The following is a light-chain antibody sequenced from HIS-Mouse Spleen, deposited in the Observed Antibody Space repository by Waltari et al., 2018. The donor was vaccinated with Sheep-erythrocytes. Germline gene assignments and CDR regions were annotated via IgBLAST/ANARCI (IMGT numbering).Light chain of an antibody. CDR2: EGS. Sequence: QSALTQPASVSGSPGQSIPIPCTGTSSDVGSYSLVSWYQQHPGKAPKLMIYEGSKRPSGVSNRFSGSKSGNTASLTISGLQAEDEADYYCCSYAGSSTPWVFGGGTKLTVL. V-gene: IGLV2-23*01. CDR1: SSDVGSYSL. J-gene: IGLJ3*02. CDR3: CSYAGSSTPWV.